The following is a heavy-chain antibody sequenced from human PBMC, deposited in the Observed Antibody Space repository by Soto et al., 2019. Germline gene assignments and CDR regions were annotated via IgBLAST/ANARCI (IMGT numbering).Heavy chain of an antibody. CDR3: AKVRGYASGWRYFDY. D-gene: IGHD5-12*01. CDR1: GGSISGYY. Sequence: SETLSLTCNVSGGSISGYYWSWILQAPGKGLQWIGYIFHTGSTSYNPSLRSRVTISVDTSKNQFSLNMNSVTAADTAVYYCAKVRGYASGWRYFDYWGQGTLVTVSS. CDR2: IFHTGST. V-gene: IGHV4-59*01. J-gene: IGHJ4*02.